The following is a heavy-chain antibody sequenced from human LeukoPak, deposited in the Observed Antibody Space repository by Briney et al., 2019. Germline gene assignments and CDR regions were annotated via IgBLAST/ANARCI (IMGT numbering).Heavy chain of an antibody. CDR3: ARGLRGTGYSYGYYYYMDV. D-gene: IGHD5-18*01. CDR2: MNPNSGNT. J-gene: IGHJ6*03. V-gene: IGHV1-8*01. CDR1: GYTFTSYD. Sequence: ASVKVSCKASGYTFTSYDINWVRQAPVQGLEWMGWMNPNSGNTGYAQKFQGRVTMTRNTSISTAYMELSSLRSEDTAVYYCARGLRGTGYSYGYYYYMDVWGKGTTVTVSS.